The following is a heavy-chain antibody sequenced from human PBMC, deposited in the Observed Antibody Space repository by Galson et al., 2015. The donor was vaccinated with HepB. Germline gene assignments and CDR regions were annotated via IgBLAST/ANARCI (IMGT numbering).Heavy chain of an antibody. Sequence: SLRLSCAASGFTFSSYAMHWVRQAPGKGLEWVAVISYDGSNKYYADSVKGRFTISRDNSKNTLYLQMNSLRAEDTAVYYCASDLRDGLTGSYAFDIWGQGTMVTVSS. J-gene: IGHJ3*02. CDR1: GFTFSSYA. CDR2: ISYDGSNK. V-gene: IGHV3-30-3*01. D-gene: IGHD3-9*01. CDR3: ASDLRDGLTGSYAFDI.